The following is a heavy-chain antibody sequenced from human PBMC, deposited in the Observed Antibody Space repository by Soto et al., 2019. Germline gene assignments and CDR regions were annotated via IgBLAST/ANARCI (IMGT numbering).Heavy chain of an antibody. J-gene: IGHJ4*02. CDR3: AKDYYDSSGYYYVSHFDY. CDR2: ISGSGGST. V-gene: IGHV3-23*01. CDR1: GFTFSSYA. Sequence: GGSLRLSCAASGFTFSSYAMSWVRQAPGKGLEWVSAISGSGGSTYYADSVKGRFTISRDNSKNTLYLQMNSLRAEDTAVYYCAKDYYDSSGYYYVSHFDYWGQGTLVTVSS. D-gene: IGHD3-22*01.